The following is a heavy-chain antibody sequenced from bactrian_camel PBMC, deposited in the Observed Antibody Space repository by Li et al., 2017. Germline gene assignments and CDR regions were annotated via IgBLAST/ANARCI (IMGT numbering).Heavy chain of an antibody. CDR2: INTGGTTT. D-gene: IGHD1*01. CDR1: GFAFTTYW. Sequence: QLVESGGGLVQPGGSLRLSCAASGFAFTTYWLYWVRQAPGKGPEWVSCINTGGTTTYYPDSVKGRFTISRDNAKNTVYLQMNSLQSEDTALYYCAKGLYSTADAVGHRVRGQGTQVTVS. J-gene: IGHJ4*01. V-gene: IGHV3S1*01.